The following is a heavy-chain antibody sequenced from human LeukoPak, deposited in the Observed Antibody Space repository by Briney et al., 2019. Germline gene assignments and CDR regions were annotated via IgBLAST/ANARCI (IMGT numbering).Heavy chain of an antibody. J-gene: IGHJ4*02. CDR1: GGSISSYY. V-gene: IGHV4-59*01. CDR3: ARGGPGYDFN. D-gene: IGHD5-12*01. Sequence: SETLSLTCTVSGGSISSYYWSWIGQPPGKGLEGFGYIYYSGSTNYNPPLKSRVTISVDTSKNQSSLKLSSVTAADTAVYYCARGGPGYDFNWGQGTLVTVSS. CDR2: IYYSGST.